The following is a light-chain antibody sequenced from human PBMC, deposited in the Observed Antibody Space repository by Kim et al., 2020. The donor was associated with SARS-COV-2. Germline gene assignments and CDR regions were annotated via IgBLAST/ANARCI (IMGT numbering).Light chain of an antibody. CDR1: QSVRTS. J-gene: IGKJ2*01. CDR3: QQRTNWL. CDR2: DTS. V-gene: IGKV3-11*01. Sequence: TLSFAPGERATLSCMASQSVRTSFAWYQQKPGQAPRLLIYDTSNRATGIPARFSGSGSGTDFTLTISSLEPADSAVYYCQQRTNWLFGQGTKLEI.